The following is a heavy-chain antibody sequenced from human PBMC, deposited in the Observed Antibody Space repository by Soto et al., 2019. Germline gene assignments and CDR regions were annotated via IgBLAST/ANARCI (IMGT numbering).Heavy chain of an antibody. CDR2: IWYDGSNQ. CDR3: AREEDCSSSSCYRGHFDY. D-gene: IGHD2-2*01. J-gene: IGHJ4*02. V-gene: IGHV3-33*01. Sequence: QVQLVESGGGVVQPGRSLRLSCAASGFTFTTYAMHWVRQAPGKGLEWVAAIWYDGSNQYYGASVKGRFTISRDNSKNTLYLQMNTLRAEDTAVYYCAREEDCSSSSCYRGHFDYWGQGTLVTVSS. CDR1: GFTFTTYA.